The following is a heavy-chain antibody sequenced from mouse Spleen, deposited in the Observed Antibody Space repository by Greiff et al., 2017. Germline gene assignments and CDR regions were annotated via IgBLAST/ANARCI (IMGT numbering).Heavy chain of an antibody. Sequence: VQLQQSGAELVRPGASVTLSCKASGYTFTDYEMHWVKQTPVHGLEWIGAIDPETGGTAYNQKFKGKATLTADKSSSTAYMELRSLTSEDSAVYYCTRRAAYWGQGTLVTVSA. J-gene: IGHJ3*01. CDR1: GYTFTDYE. V-gene: IGHV1-15*01. CDR3: TRRAAY. D-gene: IGHD3-1*01. CDR2: IDPETGGT.